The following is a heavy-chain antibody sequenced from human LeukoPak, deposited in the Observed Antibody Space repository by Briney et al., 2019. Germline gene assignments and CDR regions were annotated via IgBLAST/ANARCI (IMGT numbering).Heavy chain of an antibody. Sequence: GGSLRLSCAASGFTFSNYWMSWVRQAPGKGLEWVANIKQDGSEKYYVDSVKGRFTISRDNAKNSLYLQMNSLRAEDTAVYYCARGYFTYSSGWYGPGDRKYYYYYYGMDVWGQGTTVTVSS. D-gene: IGHD6-19*01. V-gene: IGHV3-7*04. CDR1: GFTFSNYW. CDR3: ARGYFTYSSGWYGPGDRKYYYYYYGMDV. J-gene: IGHJ6*02. CDR2: IKQDGSEK.